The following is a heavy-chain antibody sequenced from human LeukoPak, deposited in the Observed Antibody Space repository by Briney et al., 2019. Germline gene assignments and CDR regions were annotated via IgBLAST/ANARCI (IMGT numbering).Heavy chain of an antibody. Sequence: SETLSLPCSVSGGSISSYYWSWLGQPPGKALEWFGYIYYCGSTNYNPSLKSRVTISVDTSKNQFSLKLSSVTAADTAVYYCARVGHSSGYYYDYWGQGTLVTASS. CDR2: IYYCGST. D-gene: IGHD3-22*01. V-gene: IGHV4-59*13. CDR3: ARVGHSSGYYYDY. J-gene: IGHJ4*02. CDR1: GGSISSYY.